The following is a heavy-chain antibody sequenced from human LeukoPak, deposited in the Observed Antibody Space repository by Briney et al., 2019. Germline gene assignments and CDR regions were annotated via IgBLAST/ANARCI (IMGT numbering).Heavy chain of an antibody. CDR3: AELGITMIGGV. D-gene: IGHD3-10*02. Sequence: PGGSLRLSCAASGFTFSSYEMNWVRQAPGKGLEWVSYISSSGRTTHYADSVKGRFTISRDNAKNSLYLQMNSLRAEDTAVYCCAELGITMIGGVWGKGTTVTISS. V-gene: IGHV3-48*03. CDR2: ISSSGRTT. CDR1: GFTFSSYE. J-gene: IGHJ6*04.